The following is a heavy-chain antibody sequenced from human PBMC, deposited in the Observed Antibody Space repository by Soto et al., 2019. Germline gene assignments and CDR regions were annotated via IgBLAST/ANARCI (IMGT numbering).Heavy chain of an antibody. V-gene: IGHV4-34*01. J-gene: IGHJ6*02. Sequence: SETLSLTCDVYGESFSHYYYCWIREPPGKGLEWIREPNHGGSTSYNPSLKSRVTISVATSKNQFSMKLRAVTVADTDVYYCARVQYSYGSGSYYNYYFVMDVWGQGTTVTVSS. CDR3: ARVQYSYGSGSYYNYYFVMDV. CDR1: GESFSHYY. D-gene: IGHD3-10*01. CDR2: PNHGGST.